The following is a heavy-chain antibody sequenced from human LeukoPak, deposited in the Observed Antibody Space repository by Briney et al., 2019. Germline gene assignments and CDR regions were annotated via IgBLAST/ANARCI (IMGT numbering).Heavy chain of an antibody. CDR3: ARLFRRVRGVIITDPLGY. CDR1: GFSFTNYW. Sequence: GESLKISCKASGFSFTNYWIGWVRQMPGKGLEWMGIIYPGDSDTRYSPSFQGQVTISADKSISTAYLQWSSLKASDTAMYYCARLFRRVRGVIITDPLGYWGQGTLVTVSS. CDR2: IYPGDSDT. D-gene: IGHD3-10*01. V-gene: IGHV5-51*01. J-gene: IGHJ4*02.